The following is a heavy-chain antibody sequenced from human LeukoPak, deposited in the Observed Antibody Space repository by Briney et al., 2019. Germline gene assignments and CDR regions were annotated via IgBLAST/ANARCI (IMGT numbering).Heavy chain of an antibody. J-gene: IGHJ4*02. CDR2: INPSGGST. CDR1: GYTFTSYY. V-gene: IGHV1-46*01. CDR3: ARPPGNYYDSSGYYD. D-gene: IGHD3-22*01. Sequence: ASVKVSCKASGYTFTSYYMHWVRQAPGQGLEWMGIINPSGGSTSYAQKFQGRVTMTRDTSTSTVYMELSSLRSEDTAVYYCARPPGNYYDSSGYYDWGQGTLVTVSS.